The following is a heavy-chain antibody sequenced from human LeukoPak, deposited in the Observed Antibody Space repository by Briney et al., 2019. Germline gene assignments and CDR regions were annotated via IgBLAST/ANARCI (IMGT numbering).Heavy chain of an antibody. CDR1: GFTFSSYA. Sequence: PGESLRLSCAASGFTFSSYAMEWVRQAPGKGLEWVSSITGSSDSIYYADSVKGRFTISRDNAKNSVYLQMNSLRAEDTAVYYCARLVCSTIPCYGKFYFDSWGQGTLVPVSS. D-gene: IGHD2-2*01. V-gene: IGHV3-21*01. J-gene: IGHJ4*02. CDR3: ARLVCSTIPCYGKFYFDS. CDR2: ITGSSDSI.